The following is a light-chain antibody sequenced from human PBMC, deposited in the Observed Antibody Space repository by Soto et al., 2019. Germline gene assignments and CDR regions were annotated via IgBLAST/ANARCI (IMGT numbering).Light chain of an antibody. CDR2: GAS. V-gene: IGKV3-15*01. CDR1: QNIGSN. J-gene: IGKJ1*01. Sequence: EIVMTQSPATLSVSPGERATLSCRASQNIGSNLVWYQQIPGQAPRLLIYGASTRDTGIPARFSGSGSGTEFTLTSSSLQSEDVAVYYCQQYDNWHPWTFGQGTKVEVK. CDR3: QQYDNWHPWT.